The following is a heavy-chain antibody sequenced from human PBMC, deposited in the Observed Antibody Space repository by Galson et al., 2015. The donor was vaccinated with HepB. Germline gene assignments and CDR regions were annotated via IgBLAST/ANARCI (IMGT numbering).Heavy chain of an antibody. CDR3: AREPNYDISSYYFDY. CDR1: GFTFSNYP. CDR2: ISSSSSTI. J-gene: IGHJ4*02. D-gene: IGHD3-22*01. V-gene: IGHV3-48*01. Sequence: SLRLSCAASGFTFSNYPMNWVRQAPGKGLEWVSYISSSSSTIYYADSVKGRFTISRDNAESSLYLQMNSLRAEDTAVYYCAREPNYDISSYYFDYWGQGTLVTVSS.